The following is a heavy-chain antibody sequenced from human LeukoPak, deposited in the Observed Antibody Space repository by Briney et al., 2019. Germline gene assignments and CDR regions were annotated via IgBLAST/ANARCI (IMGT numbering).Heavy chain of an antibody. CDR2: IKQDGSEK. CDR1: GFTFSSYA. V-gene: IGHV3-7*01. Sequence: PGGSLRLSCAASGFTFSSYAMSWVRQAPGKGLEWVANIKQDGSEKYYVDSVKGRFTISRDNAKNSLYLQMNSLRAEDTAVYYCARRGNDYYYYYMDVWGKGTTVTVSS. CDR3: ARRGNDYYYYYMDV. J-gene: IGHJ6*03.